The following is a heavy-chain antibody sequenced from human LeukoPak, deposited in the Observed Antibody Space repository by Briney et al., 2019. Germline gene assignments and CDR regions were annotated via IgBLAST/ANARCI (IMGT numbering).Heavy chain of an antibody. CDR2: INPNSGGT. CDR1: GYTFTGYY. Sequence: ASVKVSCKASGYTFTGYYMHWVRQAPGQGLEWMGWINPNSGGTNFAQKFQGRVTMTRDTTITTAYMELSRLRSDDTGVYYCARDWGDYGSGSYYFDYWGQGTLVTVSS. D-gene: IGHD3-10*01. V-gene: IGHV1-2*02. CDR3: ARDWGDYGSGSYYFDY. J-gene: IGHJ4*02.